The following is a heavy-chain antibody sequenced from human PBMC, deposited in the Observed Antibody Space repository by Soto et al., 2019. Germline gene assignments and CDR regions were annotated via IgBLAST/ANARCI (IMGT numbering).Heavy chain of an antibody. V-gene: IGHV3-53*01. D-gene: IGHD6-13*01. CDR1: GFSVSSSH. CDR2: IYSGGST. CDR3: ARDHEWSSSWPFDY. J-gene: IGHJ4*02. Sequence: GGSLRLSCAASGFSVSSSHMNWVRQAPGKGPEWVSVIYSGGSTYYAVSVKGRFTISRDNSKNTVYLQMNSLRAEDTAVYYCARDHEWSSSWPFDYWGQGTLVTVSS.